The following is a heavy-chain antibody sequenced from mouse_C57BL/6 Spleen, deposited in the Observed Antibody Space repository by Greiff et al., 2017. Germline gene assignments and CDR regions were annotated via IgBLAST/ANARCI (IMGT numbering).Heavy chain of an antibody. CDR3: ARYYGSTLYYAMDY. Sequence: QVHVKQPGAELVKPGASVKLSCKASGYTFTSYWMHWVKQRPGRGLEWIGRIDPNSGGTKYNEKFKGKATLTVDKPSSTAYMQLSSLTSEDSAVYYCARYYGSTLYYAMDYWGQGTSVTVSS. CDR1: GYTFTSYW. D-gene: IGHD1-1*01. CDR2: IDPNSGGT. J-gene: IGHJ4*01. V-gene: IGHV1-72*01.